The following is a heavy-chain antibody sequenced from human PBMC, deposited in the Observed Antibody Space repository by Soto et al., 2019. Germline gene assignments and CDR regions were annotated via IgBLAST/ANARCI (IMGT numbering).Heavy chain of an antibody. Sequence: GGSLRLSCASSGFTFSSYAMRWVRQAPGKGLEWVAVISYDGSNKYYADSVKGRFTISRDNSKNTLYLQMNSLRAEDTAVYYCARRAVAGTENWFDPWGQGTLVTVSS. CDR3: ARRAVAGTENWFDP. CDR1: GFTFSSYA. CDR2: ISYDGSNK. J-gene: IGHJ5*02. V-gene: IGHV3-30-3*01. D-gene: IGHD6-19*01.